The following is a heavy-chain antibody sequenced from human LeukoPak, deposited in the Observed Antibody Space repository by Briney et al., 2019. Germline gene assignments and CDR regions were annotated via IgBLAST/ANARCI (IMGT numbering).Heavy chain of an antibody. V-gene: IGHV3-21*01. CDR3: ARDQNGYNSRNRVTAFDI. D-gene: IGHD5-24*01. Sequence: GGSLRLSCAASGFVFKDYHVHWVRQAPGKGLEWVASVSSTGGYIYYAESLRGRFTISRDNANNSLSLQMNSLRAEDTAVYYCARDQNGYNSRNRVTAFDIWGHGTMVTVSS. CDR2: VSSTGGYI. J-gene: IGHJ3*02. CDR1: GFVFKDYH.